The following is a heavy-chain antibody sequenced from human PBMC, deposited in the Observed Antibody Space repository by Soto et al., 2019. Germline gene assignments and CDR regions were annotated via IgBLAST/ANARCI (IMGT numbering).Heavy chain of an antibody. V-gene: IGHV4-31*03. CDR2: IYYSGST. CDR3: ARSLGGVGPLLAY. J-gene: IGHJ4*02. D-gene: IGHD1-26*01. Sequence: QVQLQESGPGLVKPSQTLSLTCTVSGGSISSGGYYWSWIRQHPGQGLEWIGYIYYSGSTYYNPSLKSRVTISLDTSKNQFSLQLSSVTVADTAVFYCARSLGGVGPLLAYWGQGTLVTVSS. CDR1: GGSISSGGYY.